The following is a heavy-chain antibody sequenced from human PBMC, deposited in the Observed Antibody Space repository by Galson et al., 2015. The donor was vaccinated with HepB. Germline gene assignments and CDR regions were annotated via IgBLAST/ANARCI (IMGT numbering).Heavy chain of an antibody. CDR1: GFTFSSYW. J-gene: IGHJ4*02. V-gene: IGHV3-7*01. Sequence: SLRLSCAASGFTFSSYWMSWVRQAPGKGLEWVANIKQDGSEKYYVDSVKGRFTISRDNAKNSLYLQMNSLTAEDTAMYYCARDRCSSCYNYCDYWGQGTLVTVSS. CDR2: IKQDGSEK. D-gene: IGHD6-13*01. CDR3: ARDRCSSCYNYCDY.